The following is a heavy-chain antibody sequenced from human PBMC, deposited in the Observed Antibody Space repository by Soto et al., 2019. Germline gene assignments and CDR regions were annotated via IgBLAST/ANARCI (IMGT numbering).Heavy chain of an antibody. D-gene: IGHD4-17*01. CDR2: IYHSGST. CDR1: GGSISSGGYS. CDR3: ARGSWATTVNSFDI. J-gene: IGHJ3*02. V-gene: IGHV4-30-2*01. Sequence: SETLSLTCAVSGGSISSGGYSWSWIRQPPGKGLEWIGYIYHSGSTYYNPSLKSRVTISVDRSKNQFTLKLSSVTAADTAVYYCARGSWATTVNSFDIWGQGTMVTVSS.